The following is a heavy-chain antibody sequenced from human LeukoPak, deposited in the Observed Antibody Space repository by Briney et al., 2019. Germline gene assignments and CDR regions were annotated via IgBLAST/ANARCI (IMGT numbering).Heavy chain of an antibody. Sequence: GGSLRLSCAASGFTFSSYAMHWVRQAPGKGLEYVSAISSNGGSTYYANSVKGRFTISRDNSKNTLYLQMNSLRAEDTAVYYCAAQYQLPSNAFDIWGQGTMVTVSS. J-gene: IGHJ3*02. CDR2: ISSNGGST. CDR1: GFTFSSYA. V-gene: IGHV3-64*01. CDR3: AAQYQLPSNAFDI. D-gene: IGHD2-2*01.